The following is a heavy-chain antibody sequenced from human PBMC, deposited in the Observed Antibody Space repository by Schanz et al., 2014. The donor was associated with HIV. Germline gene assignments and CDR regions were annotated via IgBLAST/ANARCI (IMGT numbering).Heavy chain of an antibody. Sequence: EVQLVESGGGLVQPGGSLRLSCAASGFTFSRYWMTWVRQAPGKGLEWVSAISESGGSTYYADSVKGRFTISRDNSKNTLYLQMNTLRAEDTAVYYCAKPEYDTSGNSQSHFDSWGQGTLVTVSS. J-gene: IGHJ4*02. D-gene: IGHD3-22*01. CDR1: GFTFSRYW. CDR2: ISESGGST. CDR3: AKPEYDTSGNSQSHFDS. V-gene: IGHV3-23*04.